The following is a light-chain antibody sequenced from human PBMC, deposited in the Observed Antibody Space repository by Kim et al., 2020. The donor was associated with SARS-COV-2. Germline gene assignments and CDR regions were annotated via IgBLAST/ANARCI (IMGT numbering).Light chain of an antibody. CDR1: QSVSSSY. Sequence: LAPGERATLSGRASQSVSSSYLAWYQQKPGQAPRLLIYGAASRATGIRDRFSGSGYGTDFTLTISRREPEDFAVYYCQQYGSSWTVGQGTKVDIK. V-gene: IGKV3-20*01. J-gene: IGKJ1*01. CDR2: GAA. CDR3: QQYGSSWT.